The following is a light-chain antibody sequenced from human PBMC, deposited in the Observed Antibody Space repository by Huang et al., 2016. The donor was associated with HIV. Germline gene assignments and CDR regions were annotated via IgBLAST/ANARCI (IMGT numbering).Light chain of an antibody. J-gene: IGKJ1*01. CDR2: GAS. CDR3: QQTYTFPA. V-gene: IGKV1-39*01. CDR1: QTITTY. Sequence: DIQLTQSPSSLSASVGDRVTITCRASQTITTYLNWYQQKPVKAHHLLIYGASNLQSGVPSRFSVSVSGTDFTLIISGLQPEDFATYYCQQTYTFPAFGRGTKVEIK.